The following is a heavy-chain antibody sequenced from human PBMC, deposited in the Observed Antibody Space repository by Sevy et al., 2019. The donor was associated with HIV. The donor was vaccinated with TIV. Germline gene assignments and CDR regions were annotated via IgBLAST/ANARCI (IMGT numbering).Heavy chain of an antibody. D-gene: IGHD1-26*01. J-gene: IGHJ6*02. Sequence: GGCLRLSCAASGFTFSSYAMSWVRQAPGKGLEWVSAISGSGGSTYYADSVKGRFTISRDNSKNTLYLQMNSLRAEDTAVYYCAKDPGGSRNYYYYGMDVWGQGTTVTVSS. CDR3: AKDPGGSRNYYYYGMDV. V-gene: IGHV3-23*01. CDR1: GFTFSSYA. CDR2: ISGSGGST.